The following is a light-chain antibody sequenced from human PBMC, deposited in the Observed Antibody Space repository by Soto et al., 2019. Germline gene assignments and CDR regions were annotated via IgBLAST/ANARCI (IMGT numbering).Light chain of an antibody. CDR3: SSYTSSSHPNV. CDR1: SSDGGGYNY. CDR2: EVS. J-gene: IGLJ1*01. Sequence: QSALTQPASVSGSPGQSITISCTGTSSDGGGYNYVSWYQQHPGKAPKLMIYEVSNRPSGVSNRFSGSKSGNTASLTISGLQAEDEADYYCSSYTSSSHPNVFGTGTKLTVL. V-gene: IGLV2-14*01.